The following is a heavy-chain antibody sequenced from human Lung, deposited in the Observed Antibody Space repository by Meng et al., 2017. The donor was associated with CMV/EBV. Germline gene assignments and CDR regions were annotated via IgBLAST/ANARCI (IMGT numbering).Heavy chain of an antibody. CDR1: GFRFSSYV. Sequence: GESLKISCAASGFRFSSYVMSWVRQAPGKGLEWVSGIGPSGGSTYYADSGKGRLTISRDNSKNTLYLQMNSLRAEDTAVYYCARAGYSSSWYGFDDWGQGXLVTVSS. V-gene: IGHV3-23*01. CDR2: IGPSGGST. CDR3: ARAGYSSSWYGFDD. D-gene: IGHD6-13*01. J-gene: IGHJ4*02.